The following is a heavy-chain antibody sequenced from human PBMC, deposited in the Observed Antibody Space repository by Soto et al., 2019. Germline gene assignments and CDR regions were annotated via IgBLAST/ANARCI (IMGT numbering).Heavy chain of an antibody. V-gene: IGHV1-18*01. Sequence: ASVKVSCKASGYTFTSYGISWVRQAPGQRLEWMGWISAYNGNTNYAQKLQGRVTMTTDTSTSTAYMELRSLRSDDTAVYYCARDLVGGAVAGDAFDIWGQGTMVTVSS. CDR3: ARDLVGGAVAGDAFDI. J-gene: IGHJ3*02. CDR2: ISAYNGNT. CDR1: GYTFTSYG. D-gene: IGHD6-19*01.